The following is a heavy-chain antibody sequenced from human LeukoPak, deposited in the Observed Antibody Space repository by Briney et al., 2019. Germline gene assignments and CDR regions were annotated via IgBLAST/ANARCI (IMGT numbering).Heavy chain of an antibody. V-gene: IGHV3-30*04. CDR2: ISYDGSNK. J-gene: IGHJ5*02. CDR1: GFTFSSYA. D-gene: IGHD6-13*01. Sequence: GSLRLSCAASGFTFSSYAMHWVRQAPGKGLEWVAVISYDGSNKYYADSVKGRFTISRDNSKNTLYLQMNSLRAEDTAVYYCAREAVAAAVFSEWFDPWGQGTLVTVSS. CDR3: AREAVAAAVFSEWFDP.